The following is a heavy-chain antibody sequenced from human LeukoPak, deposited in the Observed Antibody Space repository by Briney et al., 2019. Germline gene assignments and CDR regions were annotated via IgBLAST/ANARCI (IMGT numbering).Heavy chain of an antibody. J-gene: IGHJ4*02. V-gene: IGHV3-43D*03. D-gene: IGHD2-2*02. CDR2: ISWNGGST. CDR1: GFTFGDYA. CDR3: AKDRLKYCSSTSCYIPKR. Sequence: GGSLRLSCTASGFTFGDYAMHWVRQAPGKGLEWVSLISWNGGSTYYADSVKGRFTISRVNSKNSLYLQMNSLRAEDTALYYCAKDRLKYCSSTSCYIPKRWGQGTLVTVSS.